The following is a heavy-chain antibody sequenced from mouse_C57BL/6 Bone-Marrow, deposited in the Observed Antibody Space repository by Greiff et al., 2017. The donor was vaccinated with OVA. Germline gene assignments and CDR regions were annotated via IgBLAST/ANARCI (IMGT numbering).Heavy chain of an antibody. CDR2: IYPGGGYT. CDR1: GYTFTNYW. D-gene: IGHD1-1*01. J-gene: IGHJ1*03. Sequence: VQLQQSGAELVRPGTSVKMSCKASGYTFTNYWIGWAKQRPGHGLEWIGDIYPGGGYTNYNEKFKGKATLTADKSSSTAYMQFSSLTSEDSAIYYCARSATVVRWYFDVWGTGTTVTVSS. V-gene: IGHV1-63*01. CDR3: ARSATVVRWYFDV.